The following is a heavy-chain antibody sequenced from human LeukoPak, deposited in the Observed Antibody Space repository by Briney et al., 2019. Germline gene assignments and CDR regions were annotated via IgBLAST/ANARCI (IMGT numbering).Heavy chain of an antibody. CDR3: ARVPCGGDCYSGSDWYFDL. Sequence: GGSLRLSCAASGFTFSSYAMHWVRQAPGKGLEWVAVISYDGSNKYYADSVKGRFTISRDNSKNTLYLQMNSLRAEDTAVYYCARVPCGGDCYSGSDWYFDLWGRGTLVTVSS. V-gene: IGHV3-30-3*01. CDR1: GFTFSSYA. D-gene: IGHD2-21*02. J-gene: IGHJ2*01. CDR2: ISYDGSNK.